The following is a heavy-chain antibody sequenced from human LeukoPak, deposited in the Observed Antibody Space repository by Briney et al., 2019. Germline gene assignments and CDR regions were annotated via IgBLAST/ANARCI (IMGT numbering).Heavy chain of an antibody. D-gene: IGHD3-16*01. Sequence: GASVKVCCKASGNSISNYAVSWVRQAPGQGFEWMGGIIPIFGTADYAQKFQGRVTITADQSTSTTYMALSSLKSEDTATYYCTTRACHAGGCSSSFYYYYGLHFWGQGTTVSVSS. CDR3: TTRACHAGGCSSSFYYYYGLHF. J-gene: IGHJ6*02. V-gene: IGHV1-69*13. CDR1: GNSISNYA. CDR2: IIPIFGTA.